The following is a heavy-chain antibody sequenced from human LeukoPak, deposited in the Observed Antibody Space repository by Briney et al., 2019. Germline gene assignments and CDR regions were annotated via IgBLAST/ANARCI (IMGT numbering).Heavy chain of an antibody. CDR3: ARQNGRIRQQLYFDY. D-gene: IGHD6-13*01. J-gene: IGHJ4*02. V-gene: IGHV5-51*01. CDR2: IYPGDSDT. CDR1: GYSFTNSW. Sequence: GESLQISCKGSGYSFTNSWIGWVRQMPGKGLEWMGIIYPGDSDTRYSPSFQGQVTISADKSISTAYLQWSSLKASDTAMYYCARQNGRIRQQLYFDYWGQGTLVTVSS.